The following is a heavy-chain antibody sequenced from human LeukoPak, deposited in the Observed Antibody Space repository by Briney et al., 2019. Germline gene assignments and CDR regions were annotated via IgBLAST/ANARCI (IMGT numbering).Heavy chain of an antibody. CDR2: ISSSSSYI. D-gene: IGHD2-2*01. CDR3: ARRYCSSTSCPSDY. J-gene: IGHJ4*02. V-gene: IGHV3-21*01. Sequence: GGSLRLSCAASGFTFSDYSMNWVRQAPGKGLEWVSSISSSSSYIYYADSVKGRFTISRDNAKNSLYLQMNSLRAEDTAVYYCARRYCSSTSCPSDYWGQGTLVTVSS. CDR1: GFTFSDYS.